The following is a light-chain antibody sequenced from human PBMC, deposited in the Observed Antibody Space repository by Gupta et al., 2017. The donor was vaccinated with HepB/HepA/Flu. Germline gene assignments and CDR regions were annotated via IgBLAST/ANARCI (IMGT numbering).Light chain of an antibody. Sequence: DVEMTLSQSSLSASVGDRVTITCRASQSISSYLNCYQHKPGKAPKLLIYAAASLQRGVPSRFSGSGSVTDFTLTISRLQPEDFATSYFQQSYSTPLTFGGGTKVEIK. J-gene: IGKJ4*01. V-gene: IGKV1-39*01. CDR1: QSISSY. CDR3: QQSYSTPLT. CDR2: AAA.